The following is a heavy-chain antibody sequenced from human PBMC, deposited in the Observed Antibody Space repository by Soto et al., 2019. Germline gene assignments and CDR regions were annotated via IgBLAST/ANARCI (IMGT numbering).Heavy chain of an antibody. CDR1: GGSISSGGYY. Sequence: QVQLQESGPGLVKPSQTLSLTCTVSGGSISSGGYYWSWIRQHPGKGLEWIGYIYYSGSINYIPSLMSRVTISVDTPKNQFSLQLSSVTAADTAVYYCARLLGVAAGIDYWGQGTLVTVSS. CDR2: IYYSGSI. D-gene: IGHD6-13*01. J-gene: IGHJ4*02. V-gene: IGHV4-31*03. CDR3: ARLLGVAAGIDY.